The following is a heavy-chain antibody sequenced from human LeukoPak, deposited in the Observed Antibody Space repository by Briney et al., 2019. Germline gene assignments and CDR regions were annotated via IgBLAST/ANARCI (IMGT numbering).Heavy chain of an antibody. CDR2: IYYTGST. CDR1: GGSISSADYY. V-gene: IGHV4-30-4*01. J-gene: IGHJ4*02. D-gene: IGHD3-22*01. Sequence: PSETLSLTCTVSGGSISSADYYWSWIRQPPGKGLEWIGYIYYTGSTYYNPSLKSRVTISVDTSKNQFSLKLNSVTAADTAVYYCARHYYDSSGYYFLLDFWGQGTLVTVSS. CDR3: ARHYYDSSGYYFLLDF.